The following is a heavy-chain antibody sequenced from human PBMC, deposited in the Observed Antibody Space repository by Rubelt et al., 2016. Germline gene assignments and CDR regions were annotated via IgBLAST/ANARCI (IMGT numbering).Heavy chain of an antibody. V-gene: IGHV4-39*01. CDR3: ARPAANGNMDACHI. J-gene: IGHJ3*02. D-gene: IGHD1-1*01. Sequence: QLQLQESGPGLVKPSETLSLTCTVSGGSISSTDYYWGWIRQPPGKGLEWIGNIYYSGSTYYNPPLKSRVTISVDTSKNQFSLRLSSGTAADTAVLYWARPAANGNMDACHIWGQGTMVTVS. CDR1: GGSISSTDYY. CDR2: IYYSGST.